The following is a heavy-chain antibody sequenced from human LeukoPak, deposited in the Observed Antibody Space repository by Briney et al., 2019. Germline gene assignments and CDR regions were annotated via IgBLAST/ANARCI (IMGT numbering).Heavy chain of an antibody. CDR3: AADSSRDYFDY. CDR2: INTDGSIT. Sequence: EGSLRLSCAASGFTFSSHWMHWVRQAPGKGLLWVSRINTDGSITTYADSVKGRLTISRDNSKNTLYLQMNSLRSEDTAVYYCAADSSRDYFDYWGQGTLVTVSS. D-gene: IGHD3-22*01. CDR1: GFTFSSHW. J-gene: IGHJ4*02. V-gene: IGHV3-74*01.